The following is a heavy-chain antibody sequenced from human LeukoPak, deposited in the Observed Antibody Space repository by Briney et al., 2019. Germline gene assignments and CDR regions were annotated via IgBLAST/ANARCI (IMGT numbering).Heavy chain of an antibody. J-gene: IGHJ4*02. CDR2: INYSGNT. Sequence: SETLSLTCTVSGGSISSSYCSWIRQPPGKGLEWIGYINYSGNTNYNPSLKSRVTISVDTSENQLSLQLTSVAAADTAVYYCTKATQWLAFDYWGRGTLVTVSS. V-gene: IGHV4-59*01. D-gene: IGHD6-19*01. CDR3: TKATQWLAFDY. CDR1: GGSISSSY.